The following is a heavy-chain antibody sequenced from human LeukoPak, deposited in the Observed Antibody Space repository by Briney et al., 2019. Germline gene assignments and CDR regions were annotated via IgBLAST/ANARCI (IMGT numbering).Heavy chain of an antibody. J-gene: IGHJ6*02. CDR2: IIPILGIA. CDR3: ARDPSGNSYYYYYGMDV. Sequence: SVKVSCKASGGTFSSYAISWVRQAPGQGLEWMGRIIPILGIANYAQKFQGRVTITADKSTSTAYMELSSLRSEDTAVYYCARDPSGNSYYYYYGMDVWGQGTTVTVSS. CDR1: GGTFSSYA. V-gene: IGHV1-69*04. D-gene: IGHD4-23*01.